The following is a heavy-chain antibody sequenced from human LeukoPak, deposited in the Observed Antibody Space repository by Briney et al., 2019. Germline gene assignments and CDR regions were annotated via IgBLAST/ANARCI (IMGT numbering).Heavy chain of an antibody. Sequence: GGSLRLSCAASGFTFSSYAMSWVRQAPGKGLEWISTVGDSGGSTYYADSVKGRFTISRDNSKNTLDLQMNSLRVEDTASYYCAKRAGNGGVFGDWGPGTLVTVSS. J-gene: IGHJ4*02. CDR3: AKRAGNGGVFGD. CDR1: GFTFSSYA. V-gene: IGHV3-23*01. CDR2: VGDSGGST. D-gene: IGHD2-8*02.